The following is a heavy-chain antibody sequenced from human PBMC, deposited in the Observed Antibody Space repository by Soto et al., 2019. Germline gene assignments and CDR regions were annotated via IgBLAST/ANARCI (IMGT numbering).Heavy chain of an antibody. Sequence: QVQLVQSGAEVKKPGSSVKVSCKASGGTFSSYAISWVRQAPGQGLEWMGGIIPIFGTANYAQKFQGRVTITADEYTNTAYMELSSLRSEVTAVYYCARGGYYDSSGYYPDAFDIWGQGTMVTVSS. V-gene: IGHV1-69*01. CDR3: ARGGYYDSSGYYPDAFDI. D-gene: IGHD3-22*01. J-gene: IGHJ3*02. CDR2: IIPIFGTA. CDR1: GGTFSSYA.